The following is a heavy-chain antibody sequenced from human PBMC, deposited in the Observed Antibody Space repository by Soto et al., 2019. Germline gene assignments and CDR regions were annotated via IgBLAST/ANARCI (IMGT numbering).Heavy chain of an antibody. V-gene: IGHV4-39*01. CDR1: GGSITSSSYY. CDR3: TRHAHYDFWRGSYPMGEYWFDP. J-gene: IGHJ5*02. CDR2: IYYSGSN. Sequence: QLQLQESGPGLVKPSETLSLTCSVSGGSITSSSYYWGWIRQPPGKGLEWIGSIYYSGSNYYNPSLHSRVTLSVETSKNQCSLKLNSVTAADTAVYYCTRHAHYDFWRGSYPMGEYWFDPWGQGTLVTVSS. D-gene: IGHD3-3*01.